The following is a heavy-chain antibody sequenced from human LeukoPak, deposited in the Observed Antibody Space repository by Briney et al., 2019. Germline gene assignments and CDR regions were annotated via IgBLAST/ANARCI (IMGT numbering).Heavy chain of an antibody. CDR1: GFTFSNYA. V-gene: IGHV3-30*18. CDR3: AKDRISMVRSSDIDN. D-gene: IGHD3-10*01. Sequence: PGGSLRLSCEAAGFTFSNYAMSWVRQAPGKGLEWVALITYDDFYKYYGDSVKGRFTISRDNSKNTLYLQMNSLRPEDTAVYYCAKDRISMVRSSDIDNWGQGTLVTVSS. J-gene: IGHJ4*02. CDR2: ITYDDFYK.